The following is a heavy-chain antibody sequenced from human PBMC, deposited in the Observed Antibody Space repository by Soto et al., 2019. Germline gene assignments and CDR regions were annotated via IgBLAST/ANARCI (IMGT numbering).Heavy chain of an antibody. CDR2: IKQDGGEK. V-gene: IGHV3-7*03. Sequence: GGSLRLSCAISGFTFSSYWMSWVRQAPGKGLDWVANIKQDGGEKYYVDSAKGRFTISRDNAKNSLYLQMNSLRAEDTAVYYCARVRNYYDSSGFYSYYFDYWGQGTLVTVSS. J-gene: IGHJ4*02. D-gene: IGHD3-22*01. CDR3: ARVRNYYDSSGFYSYYFDY. CDR1: GFTFSSYW.